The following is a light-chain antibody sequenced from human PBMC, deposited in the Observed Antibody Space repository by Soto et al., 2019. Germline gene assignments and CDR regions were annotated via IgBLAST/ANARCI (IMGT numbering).Light chain of an antibody. V-gene: IGLV1-44*01. Sequence: QSVLTQPPSASGTPGQRVTISCSGSSSNIGSNTVNWYQQLPGTAPKLLIYSNNQRPSGVPDRFSGSKSGTSASLAISGLQSEDEADYYCAAWDDCLNGLYVFGTGNKVTVL. CDR1: SSNIGSNT. J-gene: IGLJ1*01. CDR3: AAWDDCLNGLYV. CDR2: SNN.